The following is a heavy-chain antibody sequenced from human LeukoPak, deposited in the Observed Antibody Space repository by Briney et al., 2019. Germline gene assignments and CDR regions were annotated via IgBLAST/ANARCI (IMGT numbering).Heavy chain of an antibody. J-gene: IGHJ6*02. CDR3: ARDRYSSGWYKGYYGMDV. CDR1: GGSXXSYY. Sequence: LSLTXXXSGGSXXSYYWSWIRQPAGKGLEWIGRIYTSGSTNYNPSLKSRVTMSVDTSKNQFSLKLSSVTAADTAVYYCARDRYSSGWYKGYYGMDVWGQGTTVTVSS. D-gene: IGHD6-19*01. CDR2: IYTSGST. V-gene: IGHV4-4*07.